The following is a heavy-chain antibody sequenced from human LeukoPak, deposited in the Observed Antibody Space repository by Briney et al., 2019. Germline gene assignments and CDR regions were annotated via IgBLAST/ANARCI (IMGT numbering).Heavy chain of an antibody. J-gene: IGHJ4*02. D-gene: IGHD2-15*01. CDR1: GFTFSSYS. CDR2: ISSSSSYI. CDR3: ARGSRAGSGGSCSDY. Sequence: GGSLRLSCAASGFTFSSYSMNWVRQAPGKGLEWVSSISSSSSYIYYADSVKGRFTISKDNAKNSLYLQMNSLRAEDTAVYYCARGSRAGSGGSCSDYWGQGTLVTVSS. V-gene: IGHV3-21*01.